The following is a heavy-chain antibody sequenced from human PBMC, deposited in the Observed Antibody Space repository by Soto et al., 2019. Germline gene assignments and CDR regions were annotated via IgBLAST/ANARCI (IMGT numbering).Heavy chain of an antibody. V-gene: IGHV3-23*01. CDR2: ISRSGGST. CDR1: GFTFSSHA. J-gene: IGHJ4*02. D-gene: IGHD3-22*01. CDR3: ATAAISMLLVVDDY. Sequence: EVQLLESGGGLVQPGGSLRLSCAASGFTFSSHAMSWVRQAPGKGLEWVSAISRSGGSTYYADAVQGRFTISRDNSKNTLYLQMNSLRAEDTAVYYCATAAISMLLVVDDYWGQGTLVTVSS.